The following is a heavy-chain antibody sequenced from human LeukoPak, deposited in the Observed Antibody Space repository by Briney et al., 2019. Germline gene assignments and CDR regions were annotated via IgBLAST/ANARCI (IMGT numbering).Heavy chain of an antibody. V-gene: IGHV3-23*01. CDR2: ISGSGGST. D-gene: IGHD2-2*01. J-gene: IGHJ6*02. CDR3: ARDRYCSSTSCYVGHSYYYGMDV. CDR1: GFTFSSYA. Sequence: PGGSLRLSCAASGFTFSSYAMSWVRQAPGKGLEWVSAISGSGGSTYYADSVKGRFTISRDNAKNTLSLHMNSLRAEDTGVYYCARDRYCSSTSCYVGHSYYYGMDVWGQGTTVTVSS.